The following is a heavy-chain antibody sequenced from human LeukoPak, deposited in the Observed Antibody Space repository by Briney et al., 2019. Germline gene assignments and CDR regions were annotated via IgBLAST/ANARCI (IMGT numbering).Heavy chain of an antibody. Sequence: PGRSLRLSCAASGFTFSSNAIHWVRQAPGKGLEWVAVIWYDGSNKYYADSVKGRFTISRDNSKNTLYLQMNSLRAEDTAVYYCAREMVPQTYSYGQGGSYGMDVWGQGTTVTVSS. CDR1: GFTFSSNA. V-gene: IGHV3-33*08. J-gene: IGHJ6*02. D-gene: IGHD5-18*01. CDR3: AREMVPQTYSYGQGGSYGMDV. CDR2: IWYDGSNK.